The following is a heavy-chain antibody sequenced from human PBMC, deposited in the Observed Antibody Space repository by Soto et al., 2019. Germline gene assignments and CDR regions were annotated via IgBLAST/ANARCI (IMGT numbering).Heavy chain of an antibody. CDR2: ISYDGSNK. Sequence: GGSLRLSCAASGFTFSSYAMHWVRQAPGKGLEWVAVISYDGSNKYYADSVKGRFTISRDNSKNTLYLQMNSLRAEDTAVYYCARAQRGIQLWLPFDYWGQGTLVTVSS. V-gene: IGHV3-30-3*01. D-gene: IGHD5-18*01. J-gene: IGHJ4*02. CDR3: ARAQRGIQLWLPFDY. CDR1: GFTFSSYA.